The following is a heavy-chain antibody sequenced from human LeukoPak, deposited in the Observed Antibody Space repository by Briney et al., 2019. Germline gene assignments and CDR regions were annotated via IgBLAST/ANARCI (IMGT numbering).Heavy chain of an antibody. Sequence: SVKVSCKASGYTFTSYDINWVRQATGQGLEWMGRIIPILGIANYAQKFQGRVTITADKSTSTAYMELSSLRSEDTAVYYCARAAYYGAQRYSAFDIWGQGTMVTVSS. CDR2: IIPILGIA. CDR1: GYTFTSYD. J-gene: IGHJ3*02. CDR3: ARAAYYGAQRYSAFDI. D-gene: IGHD4-17*01. V-gene: IGHV1-69*04.